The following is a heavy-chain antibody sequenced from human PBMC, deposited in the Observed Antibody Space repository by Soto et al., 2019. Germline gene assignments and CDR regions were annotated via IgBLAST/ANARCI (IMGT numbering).Heavy chain of an antibody. J-gene: IGHJ4*02. CDR1: GFTFNTYW. V-gene: IGHV3-7*01. Sequence: EVQLVESGGGLVQPGGSLRLSCVASGFTFNTYWMSWVRQAPGKGLEWVANIKEDGREKKYVDSVKGRFTISRDNAKNSVELQMNRLRVEDTAVYYCARDRGLPIYFWGQGSLVTVSS. CDR3: ARDRGLPIYF. CDR2: IKEDGREK. D-gene: IGHD3-10*01.